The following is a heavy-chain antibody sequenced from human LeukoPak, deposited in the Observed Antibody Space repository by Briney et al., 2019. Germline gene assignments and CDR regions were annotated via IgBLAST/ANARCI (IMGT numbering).Heavy chain of an antibody. CDR3: AKAAVADRYYYYGIDV. CDR1: GFTFSSYA. V-gene: IGHV3-30*04. J-gene: IGHJ6*02. Sequence: GGSLRLSCAASGFTFSSYAMHWVRQAPGKGLEWVAVISYDGSNKDYADSVKGRFTISRDNSKSTVYLQMYSLRTEDTAVYYCAKAAVADRYYYYGIDVWGQGTTVTVSS. D-gene: IGHD6-19*01. CDR2: ISYDGSNK.